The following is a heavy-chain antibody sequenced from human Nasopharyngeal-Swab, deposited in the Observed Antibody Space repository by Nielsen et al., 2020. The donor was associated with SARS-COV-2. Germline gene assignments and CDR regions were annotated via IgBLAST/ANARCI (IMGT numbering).Heavy chain of an antibody. D-gene: IGHD3-3*01. V-gene: IGHV4-39*02. Sequence: GSLRLSCTVSGGSITSRRHRWGWIRQPPGKGLQWIGQILVNRYTEYHPSVRGRITVYAATSENYFSQRLSSVTAADTAVYYCARLDPFGSEDKWGQGTLVTVSS. CDR1: GGSITSRRHR. CDR2: ILVNRYT. J-gene: IGHJ4*02. CDR3: ARLDPFGSEDK.